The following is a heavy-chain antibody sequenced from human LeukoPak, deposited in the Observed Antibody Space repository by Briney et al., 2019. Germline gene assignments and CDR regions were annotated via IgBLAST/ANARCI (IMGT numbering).Heavy chain of an antibody. CDR3: VRSSGGMDV. J-gene: IGHJ6*02. Sequence: GGSLRLSCSASGFTFSNYAMHWVRQAPGEGLQYVSSIATNGRSTYYADSVKGRFTISRDNSKNTLYLQMSSLRDEDTALYYCVRSSGGMDVWGQGTTVTVSS. V-gene: IGHV3-64D*06. CDR2: IATNGRST. CDR1: GFTFSNYA. D-gene: IGHD3-10*01.